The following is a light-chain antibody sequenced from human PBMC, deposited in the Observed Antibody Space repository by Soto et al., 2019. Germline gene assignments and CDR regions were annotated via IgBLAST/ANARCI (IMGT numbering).Light chain of an antibody. CDR3: QQYTSYPWT. J-gene: IGKJ1*01. CDR2: AAS. V-gene: IGKV1-8*01. CDR1: QGISSY. Sequence: AIRMTPSPSSLSASTGDRVTITCRASQGISSYLAWYQQKPGKAPKLLIYAASTLQSGVPSRFSGSGSGTDFTLTISSLQPDDFATYYCQQYTSYPWTFGQGTKVDIK.